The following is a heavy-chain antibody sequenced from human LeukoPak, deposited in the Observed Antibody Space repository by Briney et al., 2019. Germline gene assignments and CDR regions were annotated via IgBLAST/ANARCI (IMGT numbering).Heavy chain of an antibody. Sequence: GGCLRLSCAASGFTFSSYEMNWVRQAPGKGLEWVSYISSSGSTIYYADSVKGRFTISRDNAKNSLYLQMNSLRAEDTAVYYCARVPAGDFWSGSNWFDPWGQGTLVTVSS. CDR2: ISSSGSTI. CDR1: GFTFSSYE. D-gene: IGHD3-3*01. V-gene: IGHV3-48*03. J-gene: IGHJ5*02. CDR3: ARVPAGDFWSGSNWFDP.